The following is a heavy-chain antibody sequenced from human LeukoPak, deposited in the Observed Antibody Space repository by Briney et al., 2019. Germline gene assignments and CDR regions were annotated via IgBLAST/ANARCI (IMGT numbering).Heavy chain of an antibody. D-gene: IGHD3-16*01. CDR2: ISSSIITI. CDR1: GFTFSSYS. J-gene: IGHJ4*02. CDR3: AWGGMAAFDS. V-gene: IGHV3-48*01. Sequence: GGSLRLSCAASGFTFSSYSMNWVRQAPGKGLEWVSYISSSIITIYYTDSVKGRFTISRDNAKNSLYLQMNSLRAEDTAVYYCAWGGMAAFDSWGQGTLVTVSS.